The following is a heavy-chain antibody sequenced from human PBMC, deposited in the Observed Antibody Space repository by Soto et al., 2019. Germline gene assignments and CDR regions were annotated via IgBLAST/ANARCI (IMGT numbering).Heavy chain of an antibody. CDR3: ARGLNGYLHYFDY. J-gene: IGHJ4*02. D-gene: IGHD5-18*01. V-gene: IGHV1-3*01. Sequence: GASVKVSCEASGYTFTSYAMHWGRQAPGQRLEWMGWINAGNGNTKYSQKFQGRVTITRDTSANTAYMELSSLRSEDTAVYYCARGLNGYLHYFDYWGQGTPVTVSS. CDR1: GYTFTSYA. CDR2: INAGNGNT.